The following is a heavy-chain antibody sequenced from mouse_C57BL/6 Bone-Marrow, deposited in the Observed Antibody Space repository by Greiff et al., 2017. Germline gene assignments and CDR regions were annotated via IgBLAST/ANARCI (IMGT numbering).Heavy chain of an antibody. D-gene: IGHD1-1*01. J-gene: IGHJ3*01. CDR1: GYTFTSYW. Sequence: QVQLQQPGAELVKPGASVKMSCKASGYTFTSYWITWVKQRPGQGLEWIGDIYPGSGSTNYNEKFKSKATLTVDTSSSTAYMQLSSLTSEDSAVYYCARGYYYSTGFAYWGQGTLVTVSA. V-gene: IGHV1-55*01. CDR2: IYPGSGST. CDR3: ARGYYYSTGFAY.